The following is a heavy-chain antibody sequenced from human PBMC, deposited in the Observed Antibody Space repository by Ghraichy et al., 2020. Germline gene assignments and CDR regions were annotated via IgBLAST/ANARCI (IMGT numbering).Heavy chain of an antibody. Sequence: ASVKVSCKTSGYSFTGYYIHWVRQAPGQGLEWMGWINPNSGGTKYAQKFQGRVTMTRDTFISTAYMELSRLRYDDSAVYYCARDHGKGFGFDAFDMWGQGTMVTVSS. CDR3: ARDHGKGFGFDAFDM. D-gene: IGHD3-10*01. CDR1: GYSFTGYY. J-gene: IGHJ3*02. CDR2: INPNSGGT. V-gene: IGHV1-2*02.